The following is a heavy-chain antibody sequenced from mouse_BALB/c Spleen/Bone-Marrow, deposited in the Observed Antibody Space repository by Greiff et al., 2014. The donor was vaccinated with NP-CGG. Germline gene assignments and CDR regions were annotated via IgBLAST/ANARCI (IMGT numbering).Heavy chain of an antibody. CDR3: ARNHRGYYFDY. D-gene: IGHD3-1*01. CDR2: IWSGGST. Sequence: VQLQQSGPGLVQPSQSLSTTCTVSGFSLTTYGVHWVRQSPGKGLEWLGVIWSGGSTDYNAAFISRLSISKDNSKSQVFFKMNSLQANDTAIYYCARNHRGYYFDYWGQGTTLTVSS. V-gene: IGHV2-2*02. J-gene: IGHJ2*01. CDR1: GFSLTTYG.